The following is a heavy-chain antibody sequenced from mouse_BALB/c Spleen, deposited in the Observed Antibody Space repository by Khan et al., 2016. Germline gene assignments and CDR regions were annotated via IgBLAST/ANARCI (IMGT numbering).Heavy chain of an antibody. V-gene: IGHV1S81*02. Sequence: QVQLQQPGAELVKPGASVKLSCKASGYTFTSYYMYWVKQRPGQGLEWIGEINPSNGGTNFNEKFKSKATLTVDKSSRTAYMQLSSLPSEDSAVYYCTRFDYWGQGTTLTVSS. J-gene: IGHJ2*01. CDR2: INPSNGGT. CDR3: TRFDY. CDR1: GYTFTSYY.